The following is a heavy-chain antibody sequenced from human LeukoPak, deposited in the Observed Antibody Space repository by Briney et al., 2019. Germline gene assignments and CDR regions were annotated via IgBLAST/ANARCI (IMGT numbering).Heavy chain of an antibody. CDR3: ARRVVVVPAAGAFDI. CDR2: IYYSGST. V-gene: IGHV4-39*07. J-gene: IGHJ3*02. Sequence: SETLSLTCTVSGGSISSSSYYWGWVRPPPGKGLGGIGSIYYSGSTYYNPSLKSRITISVDTSKNQFSLKLNSVTAADTAVYYCARRVVVVPAAGAFDIWGQGTMVTVSS. D-gene: IGHD2-2*01. CDR1: GGSISSSSYY.